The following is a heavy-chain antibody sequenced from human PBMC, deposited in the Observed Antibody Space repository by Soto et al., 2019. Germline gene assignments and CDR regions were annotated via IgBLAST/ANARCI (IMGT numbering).Heavy chain of an antibody. CDR1: GFTFISYA. V-gene: IGHV3-30-3*01. Sequence: PGGSLRLSCAASGFTFISYAMHWVRQAPGKGLEWVAVISYDGSNKYYADSVKGRFTISRDNSKNTLYLQMNSLRAEDTAVYYCARARPTPTYYYDSRNDAFDIWGQGTMVTVSS. D-gene: IGHD3-22*01. CDR3: ARARPTPTYYYDSRNDAFDI. J-gene: IGHJ3*02. CDR2: ISYDGSNK.